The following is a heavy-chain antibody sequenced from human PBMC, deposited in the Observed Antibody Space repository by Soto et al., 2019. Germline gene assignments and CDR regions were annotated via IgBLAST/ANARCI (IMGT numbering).Heavy chain of an antibody. CDR3: ASPWGPFDY. J-gene: IGHJ4*02. Sequence: GGSLRLSCAASGITFSSYEMNWVRQAPGQVLEWISYISSDGSTIYYADSVKGRFTISKDNAKNTLYLQMNSLRAEDTAVYYCASPWGPFDYWGQGTLVTVSS. V-gene: IGHV3-48*03. CDR1: GITFSSYE. D-gene: IGHD7-27*01. CDR2: ISSDGSTI.